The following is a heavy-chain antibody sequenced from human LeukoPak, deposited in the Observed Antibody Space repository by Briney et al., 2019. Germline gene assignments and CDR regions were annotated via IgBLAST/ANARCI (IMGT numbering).Heavy chain of an antibody. CDR1: GGSFSGYY. CDR3: ARGNYCSSTSCYFHYFDY. V-gene: IGHV4-34*01. D-gene: IGHD2-2*01. J-gene: IGHJ4*02. CDR2: INHSGST. Sequence: SETLSLTCAVYGGSFSGYYWSWIRQPPGKGLEWIGEINHSGSTNYNPPLKSRVTISVDTSKNQFSLKLSSVTAADTAVYYCARGNYCSSTSCYFHYFDYWGQGTLVTVSS.